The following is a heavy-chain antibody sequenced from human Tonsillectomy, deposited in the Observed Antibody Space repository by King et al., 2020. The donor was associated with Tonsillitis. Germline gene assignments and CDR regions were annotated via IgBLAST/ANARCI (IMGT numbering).Heavy chain of an antibody. CDR2: ISASGGST. CDR3: AKESITMIVVVTLGRFDP. D-gene: IGHD3-22*01. CDR1: GFTFSSYA. J-gene: IGHJ5*02. V-gene: IGHV3-23*04. Sequence: EVQLVESGGGLVQPGGSLRLSCAASGFTFSSYAMSWVRQAPGKGLKWVSTISASGGSTYYADSVKGRFTISRDNSKNTLYLQMNSLRAEDTAVYYCAKESITMIVVVTLGRFDPWGQGTLVTVSS.